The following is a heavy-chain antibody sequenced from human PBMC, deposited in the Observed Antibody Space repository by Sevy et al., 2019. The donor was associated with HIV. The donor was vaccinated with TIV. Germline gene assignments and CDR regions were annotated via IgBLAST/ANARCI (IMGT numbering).Heavy chain of an antibody. V-gene: IGHV3-21*01. CDR3: ARVVAYCSGGSCFPGYDCGMDV. CDR2: ISSSSNYI. J-gene: IGHJ6*02. Sequence: GSLRLSCAASGFTFSSYTMNWVRQAPGEGLEWVSSISSSSNYIYYAESMKGRFTISRDNAKNSLYLQMDSLRAEDTAVYYCARVVAYCSGGSCFPGYDCGMDVWGQGTTVTVSS. CDR1: GFTFSSYT. D-gene: IGHD2-15*01.